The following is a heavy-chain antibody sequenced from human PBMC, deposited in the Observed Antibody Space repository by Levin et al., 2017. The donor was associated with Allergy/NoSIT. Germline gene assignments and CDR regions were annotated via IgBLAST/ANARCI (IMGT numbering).Heavy chain of an antibody. Sequence: PGGSLILSCAASGFTFSSYWMHWVRQAPGKGLVWVSLVNNDGTSTNYADSVQGRFTISRDNAENTLFLQMNSLGAEDTAVYYCVRSGCSSTSCLDYWGQGILVTVSS. CDR3: VRSGCSSTSCLDY. CDR2: VNNDGTST. CDR1: GFTFSSYW. V-gene: IGHV3-74*01. J-gene: IGHJ4*02. D-gene: IGHD2-2*01.